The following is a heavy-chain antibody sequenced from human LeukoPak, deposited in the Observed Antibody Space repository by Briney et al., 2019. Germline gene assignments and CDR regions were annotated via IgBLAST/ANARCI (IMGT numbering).Heavy chain of an antibody. Sequence: GASVKVSCKASGGTFSSYAISWVRQAPGQGLEWMGWINPNSGGTNYAQKFQGWVTMTRDTSISTAYMELSRLRSDDTAVYYCARAHTRYSSSWYYFDYWGQGTLVTVSS. J-gene: IGHJ4*02. CDR3: ARAHTRYSSSWYYFDY. V-gene: IGHV1-2*04. CDR1: GGTFSSYA. D-gene: IGHD6-13*01. CDR2: INPNSGGT.